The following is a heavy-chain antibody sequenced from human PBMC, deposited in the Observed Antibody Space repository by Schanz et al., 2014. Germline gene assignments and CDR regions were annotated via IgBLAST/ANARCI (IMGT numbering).Heavy chain of an antibody. CDR3: ARDRGSAVGYQYYGMDV. D-gene: IGHD3-22*01. V-gene: IGHV1-46*01. J-gene: IGHJ6*02. Sequence: QVQLVQSGAEVKKPGASVKLSCKASGYTFTNYYIHWVRQAPGQGLEWMGRIYLSDGSTRYAQKFQGRVTVTRDTSTTTVYMDLSSLISEDTAVYFCARDRGSAVGYQYYGMDVWGQGTTVTVSS. CDR2: IYLSDGST. CDR1: GYTFTNYY.